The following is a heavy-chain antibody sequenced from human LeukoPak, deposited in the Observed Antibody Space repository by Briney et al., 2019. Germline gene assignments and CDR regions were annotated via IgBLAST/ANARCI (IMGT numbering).Heavy chain of an antibody. J-gene: IGHJ4*02. CDR1: GGSISSYY. Sequence: SETLSLTCTVSGGSISSYYWSRIRQPPGKGLERIGYIYYSGSTNYNPSLKSRVTISVDTSKNQFSLKLSSVTAADTAVYYCARIHGGGWYYFDYWGQGTLVTVSS. V-gene: IGHV4-59*01. D-gene: IGHD6-19*01. CDR2: IYYSGST. CDR3: ARIHGGGWYYFDY.